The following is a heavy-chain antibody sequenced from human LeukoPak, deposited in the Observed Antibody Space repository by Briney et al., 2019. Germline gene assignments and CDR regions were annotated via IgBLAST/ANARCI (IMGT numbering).Heavy chain of an antibody. CDR1: AFTFSNAW. CDR2: FESKTNGCTT. CDR3: ITDLGGGSAK. J-gene: IGHJ4*02. Sequence: GGSLRLSCAPAAFTFSNAWMSSVRQPPGKGLGWVGRFESKTNGCTTDKAAPAKGIFTISRDDSKTTLYLQMNSLKTEDTAVYYCITDLGGGSAKWGQGTLVTVSS. V-gene: IGHV3-15*04. D-gene: IGHD2-15*01.